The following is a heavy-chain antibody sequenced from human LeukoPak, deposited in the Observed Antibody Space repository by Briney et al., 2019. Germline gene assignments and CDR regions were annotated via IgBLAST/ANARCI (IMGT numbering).Heavy chain of an antibody. CDR2: TYCRSKWYS. CDR3: ARGIVGANWFAP. Sequence: SQTLSLTCAISGDSVSSDSVAWNWIRQSPSRGLEWLGRTYCRSKWYSDNAVSVRSRISINPDTSKNQFSLQLHSVTPEDTAVYYCARGIVGANWFAPWGQGTLVTVSS. D-gene: IGHD1-26*01. V-gene: IGHV6-1*01. J-gene: IGHJ5*02. CDR1: GDSVSSDSVA.